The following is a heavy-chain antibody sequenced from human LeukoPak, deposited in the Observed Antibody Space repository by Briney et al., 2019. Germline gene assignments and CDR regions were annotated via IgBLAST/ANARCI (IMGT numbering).Heavy chain of an antibody. V-gene: IGHV1-69*05. J-gene: IGHJ4*02. Sequence: SVKVSCKASGGTFSSYAISWVRQAPGQGLEWMGRIIPIFGTANYAQKFQGRVTITTDESTSTAYMELSSLRSEDTAVYYCARGDFHDDYGDYPFDYWGQGTLATVSS. CDR3: ARGDFHDDYGDYPFDY. D-gene: IGHD4-17*01. CDR1: GGTFSSYA. CDR2: IIPIFGTA.